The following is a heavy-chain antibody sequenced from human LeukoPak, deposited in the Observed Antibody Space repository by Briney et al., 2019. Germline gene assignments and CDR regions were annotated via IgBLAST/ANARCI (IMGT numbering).Heavy chain of an antibody. CDR2: INHSGST. J-gene: IGHJ4*02. CDR3: ARGRSWYGDSYFDY. D-gene: IGHD4-17*01. Sequence: PSETLSPTCTVSGGSISGYYWSWIRQPPGKGLEWIGEINHSGSTNYNLSLKSRVTISVDTSKNQFSLKLSSVTAADTAVYYCARGRSWYGDSYFDYWGQGTLVTVSS. V-gene: IGHV4-34*01. CDR1: GGSISGYY.